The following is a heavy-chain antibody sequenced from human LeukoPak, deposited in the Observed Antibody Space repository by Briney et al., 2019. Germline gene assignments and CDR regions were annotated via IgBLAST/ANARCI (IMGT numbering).Heavy chain of an antibody. CDR3: AMQQGGSSLSFDAFDN. V-gene: IGHV3-20*04. J-gene: IGHJ3*02. D-gene: IGHD2-15*01. CDR2: INWNGGST. Sequence: GGSLRLSCAASGFTLGDYGMSWFRQAPGKGLEWVSGINWNGGSTGYADSVKGRFTISRDNAKKSLYLQMNSLRVDDTAYYYCAMQQGGSSLSFDAFDNWGQGTRVTVSS. CDR1: GFTLGDYG.